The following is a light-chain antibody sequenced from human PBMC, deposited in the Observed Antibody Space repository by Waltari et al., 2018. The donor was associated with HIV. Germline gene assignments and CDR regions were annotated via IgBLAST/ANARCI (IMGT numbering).Light chain of an antibody. V-gene: IGKV3-20*01. J-gene: IGKJ1*01. CDR1: QSVSNNY. Sequence: DIVLTQSPGTLSLSPGERATLPCRASQSVSNNYLAWYQQKPGQAPRLLIYGASSRATGIPDRFSGSGSGTDFTLTVSRLEPEDFAMYYCQQYGSSPWTFGQGTKVEIK. CDR3: QQYGSSPWT. CDR2: GAS.